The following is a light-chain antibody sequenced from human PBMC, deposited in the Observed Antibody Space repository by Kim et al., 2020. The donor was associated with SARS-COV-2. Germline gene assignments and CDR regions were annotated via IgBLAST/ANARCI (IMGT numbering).Light chain of an antibody. CDR1: SSDIGDYNY. V-gene: IGLV2-14*03. CDR3: HSYTNNNTYWV. J-gene: IGLJ3*02. Sequence: QSALTQPASVSGSPGQSITISCTGTSSDIGDYNYVSWYQQHPGKAPKLIIYDVTNRPSGVSNRFSGSKSGNTASLSISGLQAEDEADYHCHSYTNNNTYWVFGGGTQLTVL. CDR2: DVT.